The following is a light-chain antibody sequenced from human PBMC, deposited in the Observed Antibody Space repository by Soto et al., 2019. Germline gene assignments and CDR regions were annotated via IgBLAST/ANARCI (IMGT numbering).Light chain of an antibody. Sequence: SYELTQPPSVSVAPGKTARITCGGNNIGSKSVHWYQQRPGQAPVLVIYFDRDRPSGIPERFSGSNSGNTATLTISRVEAGDEADYYCQVWDTTSDHVVFGGGNKLTVL. CDR2: FDR. CDR3: QVWDTTSDHVV. CDR1: NIGSKS. V-gene: IGLV3-21*04. J-gene: IGLJ2*01.